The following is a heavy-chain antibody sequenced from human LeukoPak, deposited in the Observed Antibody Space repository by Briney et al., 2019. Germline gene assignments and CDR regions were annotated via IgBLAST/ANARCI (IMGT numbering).Heavy chain of an antibody. D-gene: IGHD5-18*01. J-gene: IGHJ4*02. V-gene: IGHV4-61*01. CDR3: ARGYGYYFES. CDR1: GGSISIYNYY. CDR2: IYSSGST. Sequence: SETLSLTCTVSGGSISIYNYYWAWIRQPPGKGLEWIGYIYSSGSTNYNPSLKSRVTISVDTSRNQFSLKLSSVTTADTAVYYCARGYGYYFESWGQGTLVTVSS.